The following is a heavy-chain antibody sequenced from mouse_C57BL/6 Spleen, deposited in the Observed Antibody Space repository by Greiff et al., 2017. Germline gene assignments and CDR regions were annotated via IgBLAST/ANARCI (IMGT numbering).Heavy chain of an antibody. V-gene: IGHV1-53*01. CDR1: GYTFTSYW. CDR3: ARGGLLSWYFDV. Sequence: QVQLQQPGTELVKPGASVKLSCKASGYTFTSYWMHWVKQRPGQGLEWIGNINPSNGGTNYNEKFKSKATLTVDTSSSTAYMQLSSLTSEDSAVYYCARGGLLSWYFDVWGTGTTVTVSS. D-gene: IGHD1-1*02. CDR2: INPSNGGT. J-gene: IGHJ1*03.